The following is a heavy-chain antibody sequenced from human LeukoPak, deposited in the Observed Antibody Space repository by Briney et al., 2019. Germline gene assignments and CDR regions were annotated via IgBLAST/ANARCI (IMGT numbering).Heavy chain of an antibody. D-gene: IGHD6-13*01. CDR3: ARVRGAAGPRWFDP. Sequence: ASVKVSCKASGGTFNTDVFTWVRQAPGQGSEWMGGINPIFGTANFAQKLQGRVTVTTDESTSTVHMELRGLRSEDTAIYYCARVRGAAGPRWFDPWGQGTLVTVSS. V-gene: IGHV1-69*05. CDR2: INPIFGTA. CDR1: GGTFNTDV. J-gene: IGHJ5*02.